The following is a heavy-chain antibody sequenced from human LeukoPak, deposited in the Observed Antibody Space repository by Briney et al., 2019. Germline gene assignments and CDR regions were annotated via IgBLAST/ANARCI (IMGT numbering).Heavy chain of an antibody. J-gene: IGHJ4*02. Sequence: GASVKVSCKASGYTFSAYGISWVRQAPGQGLEWMGWIYTYNGNANYAEHLQGRATLTSDSSTTTVYMELKNLTSDDTAVYYCARDSSPVAGVGLFWGQGTLVTVSS. V-gene: IGHV1-18*01. CDR3: ARDSSPVAGVGLF. D-gene: IGHD6-19*01. CDR2: IYTYNGNA. CDR1: GYTFSAYG.